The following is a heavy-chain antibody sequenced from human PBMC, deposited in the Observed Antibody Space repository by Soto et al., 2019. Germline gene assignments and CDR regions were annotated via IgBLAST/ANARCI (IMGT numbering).Heavy chain of an antibody. CDR3: ARDPAYYDILTGSYGHAFDI. J-gene: IGHJ3*02. Sequence: SETLSLTCTVSGGSISSYYWSWIRQPPGKGLEWIGYIYYSGSTNYNPSLKSRVTISVDTSKNQSSLKLSSVTAADTAVYYCARDPAYYDILTGSYGHAFDIWGQGTMVTVSS. D-gene: IGHD3-9*01. CDR1: GGSISSYY. CDR2: IYYSGST. V-gene: IGHV4-59*01.